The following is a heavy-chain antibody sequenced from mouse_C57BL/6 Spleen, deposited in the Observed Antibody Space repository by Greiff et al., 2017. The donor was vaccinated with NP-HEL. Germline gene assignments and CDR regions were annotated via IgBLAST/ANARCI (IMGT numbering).Heavy chain of an antibody. V-gene: IGHV1-15*01. CDR3: TRWDYDGRFAY. CDR1: GYTFTDYE. J-gene: IGHJ3*01. CDR2: IDPETGGT. D-gene: IGHD2-4*01. Sequence: QVHVKQSGAELVRPGASVTLSCKASGYTFTDYEMHWVKQTPVHGLEWIGAIDPETGGTAYNQKFKGKAILTADKSSSTAYMELRSLTSEDSAVYYCTRWDYDGRFAYWGQGTLVTVSA.